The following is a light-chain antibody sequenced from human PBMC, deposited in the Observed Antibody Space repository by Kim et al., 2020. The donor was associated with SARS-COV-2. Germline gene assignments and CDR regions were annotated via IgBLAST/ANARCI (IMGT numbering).Light chain of an antibody. CDR2: DAF. CDR3: QHYET. J-gene: IGKJ4*01. V-gene: IGKV1-33*01. CDR1: QDIDTY. Sequence: ASQDIDTYLNWYQQKPGKAPKLLIYDAFNLERGVPSRFTGYKSGRHFSLTISSLQPEDVATYYCQHYETFGGGTKVDIK.